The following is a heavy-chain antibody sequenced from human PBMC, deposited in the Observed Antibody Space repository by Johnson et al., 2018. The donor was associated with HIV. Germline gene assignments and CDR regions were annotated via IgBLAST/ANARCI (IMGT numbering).Heavy chain of an antibody. J-gene: IGHJ3*02. V-gene: IGHV3-66*01. CDR2: IYSGGST. D-gene: IGHD1-26*01. Sequence: VQLVESGGGLVQPGGSLRLSCAASGFTVSSYGIHWVRQAPGKGLEWGSVIYSGGSTYYADSVKGRFTISRDNSKNTLYLQMNSLRAEDTAVYYCAKDDRELDAFDIWGQGTMVTVSS. CDR3: AKDDRELDAFDI. CDR1: GFTVSSYG.